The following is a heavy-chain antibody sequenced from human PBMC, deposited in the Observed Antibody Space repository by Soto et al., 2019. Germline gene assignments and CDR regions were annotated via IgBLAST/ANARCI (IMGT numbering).Heavy chain of an antibody. J-gene: IGHJ5*02. CDR1: YH. Sequence: YHVHRLRQAPGQGLEWMGWINPNSGGTNYAQKFQGWVTMTRDTSISTAYMELSRLRSDDTAVYYCARGMVHWFDTWGQGTLVTVSS. CDR2: INPNSGGT. D-gene: IGHD2-8*01. V-gene: IGHV1-2*04. CDR3: ARGMVHWFDT.